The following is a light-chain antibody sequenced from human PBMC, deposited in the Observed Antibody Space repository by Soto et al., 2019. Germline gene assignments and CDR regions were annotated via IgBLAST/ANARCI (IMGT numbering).Light chain of an antibody. Sequence: EIVLTQSPGTLSLSPGERATLSCRASQSVSRSYLAWYQQKPGQAPRLLIYGASSRATGIPDRFSGSGSGTDFTFTISRLEPEDFAVYYCQKYGSSPWTFGQGTKVEIK. J-gene: IGKJ1*01. CDR1: QSVSRSY. CDR3: QKYGSSPWT. V-gene: IGKV3-20*01. CDR2: GAS.